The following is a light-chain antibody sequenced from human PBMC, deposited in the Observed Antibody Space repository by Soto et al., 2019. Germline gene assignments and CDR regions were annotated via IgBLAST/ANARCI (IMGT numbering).Light chain of an antibody. Sequence: EIVLTQSPGTLSLSPGERATLSCRASQSVSSSYLAWYQQKPGQAPRLLLYGASTRATGIPDRFSGSGSGTDLTLTISRLEPEDVAVYYCQQYGSSPPMYTFGQGTKLEIK. CDR3: QQYGSSPPMYT. V-gene: IGKV3-20*01. CDR1: QSVSSSY. J-gene: IGKJ2*01. CDR2: GAS.